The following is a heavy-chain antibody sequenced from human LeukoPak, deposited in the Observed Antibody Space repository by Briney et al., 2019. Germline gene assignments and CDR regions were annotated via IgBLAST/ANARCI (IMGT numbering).Heavy chain of an antibody. V-gene: IGHV4-34*01. J-gene: IGHJ4*02. CDR2: INHSGST. CDR1: GGSFSGYY. CDR3: ASTGYSYGYYFDY. D-gene: IGHD5-18*01. Sequence: SETLSLTCAVYGGSFSGYYWSWIRQPPGMGLEWIGEINHSGSTNYNPSLKSRVTISVDTSKNQFSLKLSSVTAADTAVYYCASTGYSYGYYFDYWGQGTLVTVSS.